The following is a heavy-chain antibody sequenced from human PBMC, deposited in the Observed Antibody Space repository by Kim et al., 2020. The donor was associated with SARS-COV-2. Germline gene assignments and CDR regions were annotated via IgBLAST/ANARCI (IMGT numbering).Heavy chain of an antibody. J-gene: IGHJ4*02. Sequence: ASVKVSCKASGYTFTSYAMHWVRQAPGQRLEWMGWINAGNGNTKYSQKFQGRVTITRDTSASTAYMELSSLRSEDTAVYYCAGDGEVDWLLFYFDYWGQGTLVTVSS. CDR2: INAGNGNT. V-gene: IGHV1-3*01. CDR3: AGDGEVDWLLFYFDY. CDR1: GYTFTSYA. D-gene: IGHD3-9*01.